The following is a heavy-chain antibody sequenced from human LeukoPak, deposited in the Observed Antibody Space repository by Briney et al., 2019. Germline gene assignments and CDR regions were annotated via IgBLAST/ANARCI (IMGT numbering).Heavy chain of an antibody. CDR1: GYSFTGYY. V-gene: IGHV1-2*02. CDR2: INPNSGGT. J-gene: IGHJ4*02. CDR3: ARVKAYGGAGDFDY. D-gene: IGHD3-10*01. Sequence: ASVKVSFKASGYSFTGYYIHWVRQAPGQGLEWMGWINPNSGGTNSAQKFQGRVTMTRDTSISTAYMEVTRLTSDDTAVYFCARVKAYGGAGDFDYWGQGTLVTVSS.